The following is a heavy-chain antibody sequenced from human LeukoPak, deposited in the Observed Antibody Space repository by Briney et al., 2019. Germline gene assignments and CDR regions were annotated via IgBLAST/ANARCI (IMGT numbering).Heavy chain of an antibody. Sequence: GASVKVSCKASGYTFTGYYMHWVRQAPGQGLEWMGWINPKSGVTNYAQKFQGRVTMTRDTSISTAYMELSRLRSDDTAVYYCARADPEADFSAFDIWGQGTMVTVSS. CDR1: GYTFTGYY. CDR2: INPKSGVT. V-gene: IGHV1-2*02. D-gene: IGHD2/OR15-2a*01. J-gene: IGHJ3*02. CDR3: ARADPEADFSAFDI.